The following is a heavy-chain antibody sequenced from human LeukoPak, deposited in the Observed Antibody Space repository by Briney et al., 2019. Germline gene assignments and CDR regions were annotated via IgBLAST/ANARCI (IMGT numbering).Heavy chain of an antibody. D-gene: IGHD1/OR15-1a*01. Sequence: SGTLSLTCAVSGASINISKWWSWVRQPPGKGLEWTGEIYHSGSTNYNPSFKSRVTLLVDKSKNLLSLKLNSVTAADTAAYYCARVGEHYYFDFWGQGTLVTVSS. CDR2: IYHSGST. V-gene: IGHV4-4*02. J-gene: IGHJ4*02. CDR3: ARVGEHYYFDF. CDR1: GASINISKW.